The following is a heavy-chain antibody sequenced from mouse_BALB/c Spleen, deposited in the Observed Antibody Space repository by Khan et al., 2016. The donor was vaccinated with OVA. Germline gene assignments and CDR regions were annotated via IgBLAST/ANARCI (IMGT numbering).Heavy chain of an antibody. CDR3: ARWDWYFDV. CDR1: VFNIKDTY. V-gene: IGHV14-3*02. J-gene: IGHJ1*01. Sequence: VQLKQSGAELVKPGASVKLSCTASVFNIKDTYMHWVKQRPEQGLEWIGRIDPANGNTTYDPKFQGKATITADTSSNTAYLQLSSRTSEDTAVYYCARWDWYFDVWGAGTTVTVSS. CDR2: IDPANGNT.